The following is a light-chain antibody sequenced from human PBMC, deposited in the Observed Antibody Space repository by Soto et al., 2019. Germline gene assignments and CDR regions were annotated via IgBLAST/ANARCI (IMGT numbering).Light chain of an antibody. CDR2: DVS. J-gene: IGLJ2*01. V-gene: IGLV2-14*01. Sequence: QSALTQPASVSGSPGQTITISGTGTSSDVGGYNYVSWYQQHPGKAPKLMIYDVSNRPSGVSNRFSGSKSGNTASLTISGLQAEDEADYYCSSYTSSSTPWVFGGGTQLTVL. CDR3: SSYTSSSTPWV. CDR1: SSDVGGYNY.